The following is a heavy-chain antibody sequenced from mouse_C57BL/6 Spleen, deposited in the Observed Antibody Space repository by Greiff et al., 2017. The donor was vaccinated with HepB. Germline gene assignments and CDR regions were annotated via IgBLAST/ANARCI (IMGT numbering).Heavy chain of an antibody. Sequence: EVNLVESGGDLVKPGGSLKLSCAASGFTFSSYGMSWVRQTPDKRLEWVATISSGGSYTYYPDSVKGRFTISRDNAKNTLYLQMSSLKSEDTAMYYCARRYYDYDGAYWGQGTLVTVSA. V-gene: IGHV5-6*02. CDR1: GFTFSSYG. J-gene: IGHJ3*01. CDR3: ARRYYDYDGAY. D-gene: IGHD2-4*01. CDR2: ISSGGSYT.